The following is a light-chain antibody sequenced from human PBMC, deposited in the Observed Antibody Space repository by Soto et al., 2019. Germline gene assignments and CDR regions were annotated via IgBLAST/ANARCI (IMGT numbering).Light chain of an antibody. CDR2: GAF. J-gene: IGKJ4*01. V-gene: IGKV3-15*01. Sequence: EIVMTQSPATLSVSPGETATLSCRASQSVSYNLAWYQQKPGQGPRLLIYGAFTRATGIPARFSGSGSGTEFTLIISSLQSEDFAVDYCQQYKNWPPLTFGGGTKVEIK. CDR3: QQYKNWPPLT. CDR1: QSVSYN.